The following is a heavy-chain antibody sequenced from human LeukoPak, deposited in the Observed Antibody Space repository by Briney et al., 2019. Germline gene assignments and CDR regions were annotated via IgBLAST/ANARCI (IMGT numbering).Heavy chain of an antibody. CDR3: AREGGSSSWYDY. D-gene: IGHD6-13*01. CDR1: GYTFTSYY. Sequence: GESLKVSCKASGYTFTSYYMHWVRQAPGQGLEWMGTINPSGGYTSYAQKLQGRVTMTRDTSTSTVYMEMSSLRSEDTALYYCAREGGSSSWYDYWGQGTLVTVSS. J-gene: IGHJ4*02. V-gene: IGHV1-46*04. CDR2: INPSGGYT.